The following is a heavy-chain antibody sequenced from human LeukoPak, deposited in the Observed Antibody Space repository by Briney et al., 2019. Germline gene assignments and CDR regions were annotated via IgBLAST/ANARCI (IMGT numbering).Heavy chain of an antibody. D-gene: IGHD4-17*01. J-gene: IGHJ4*02. CDR2: IKKDGSES. V-gene: IGHV3-7*01. CDR1: AFTFSSDW. Sequence: GGSLTLYCSASAFTFSSDWMGWVRQAPGQGLEWGANIKKDGSESYYVDSVKGRFTISRDNAKTSLYLQRISLRVENTAVYICARWLYGNNKGLGYCGQGTLVTVPS. CDR3: ARWLYGNNKGLGY.